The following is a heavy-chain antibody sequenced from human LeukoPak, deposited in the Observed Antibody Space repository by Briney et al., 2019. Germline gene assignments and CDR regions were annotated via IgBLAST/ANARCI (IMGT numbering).Heavy chain of an antibody. D-gene: IGHD5-18*01. CDR1: GYSFTTYW. CDR3: ARQLRSYSYGSLDY. Sequence: GESLKISCKGSGYSFTTYWIGWVRQMPGKGLEWMGIIYPGDSGVRYSPSFRGQVTISADKSISTAYLQWSSLKASDTAIYYCARQLRSYSYGSLDYWGQGTLVTVSS. V-gene: IGHV5-51*01. CDR2: IYPGDSGV. J-gene: IGHJ4*02.